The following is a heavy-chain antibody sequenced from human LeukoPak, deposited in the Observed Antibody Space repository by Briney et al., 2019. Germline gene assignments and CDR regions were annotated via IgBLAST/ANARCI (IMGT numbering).Heavy chain of an antibody. CDR3: AKDLRKWELLPFDY. Sequence: GGSLRLSCAASGFTFSTYSMNWVRQAPGKRLEWVSSIISSSSYIYYADSVKGRFTISRDNSKNTLYLQMNSLRAEDTAVYYCAKDLRKWELLPFDYWGQGTLVTVSS. CDR1: GFTFSTYS. V-gene: IGHV3-21*01. CDR2: IISSSSYI. J-gene: IGHJ4*02. D-gene: IGHD1-26*01.